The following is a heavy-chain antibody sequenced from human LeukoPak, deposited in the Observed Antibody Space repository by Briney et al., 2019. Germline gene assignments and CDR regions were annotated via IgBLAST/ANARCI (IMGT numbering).Heavy chain of an antibody. CDR1: GGSISSGSYY. D-gene: IGHD3-10*02. Sequence: SETLSLTCTVSGGSISSGSYYWSWIRQPAWKGLEWIGRIYTSGSTNYNPSLKSRVTISVDTSKNQFSLKLSSVTAADTAVYYCACSDDYDGDMDVWGKGTTVTVSS. CDR2: IYTSGST. CDR3: ACSDDYDGDMDV. V-gene: IGHV4-61*02. J-gene: IGHJ6*03.